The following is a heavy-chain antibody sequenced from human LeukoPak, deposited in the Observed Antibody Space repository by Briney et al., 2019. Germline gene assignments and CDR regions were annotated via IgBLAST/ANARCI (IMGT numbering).Heavy chain of an antibody. CDR1: GFTFSGYD. J-gene: IGHJ3*01. D-gene: IGHD3-16*01. CDR3: VRDRLGGAFDV. V-gene: IGHV3-48*02. CDR2: ITWSSGTI. Sequence: GGSLRLSCTASGFTFSGYDMSWVLQAPGKGLKWVSFITWSSGTIYYADSVKGRFTVSRDNAESSLYLQMNSLRDEDTAVYSCVRDRLGGAFDVWGHGTMVTVSS.